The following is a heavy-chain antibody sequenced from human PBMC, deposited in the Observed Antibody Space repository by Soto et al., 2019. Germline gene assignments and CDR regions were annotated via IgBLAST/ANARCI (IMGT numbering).Heavy chain of an antibody. J-gene: IGHJ4*02. V-gene: IGHV2-5*01. D-gene: IGHD2-15*01. CDR2: IHWNDDN. CDR1: GFSLTTGRVG. CDR3: THRLVGSGQGY. Sequence: QITLEETGPTLVKPTQTLTLTCTFSGFSLTTGRVGVGWIRQPPGKALEWLAVIHWNDDNHYSPSLKSRLTITEDTSKNQVVLTLTNMDPVDTATYYGTHRLVGSGQGYWGQGTLVTVSS.